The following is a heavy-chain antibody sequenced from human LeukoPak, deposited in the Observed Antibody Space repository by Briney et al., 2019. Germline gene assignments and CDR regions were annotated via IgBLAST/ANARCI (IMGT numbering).Heavy chain of an antibody. V-gene: IGHV4-59*02. D-gene: IGHD3-10*01. Sequence: SETLSLTCTVSGGSVSDYYWSWIRQSPGKGLEGIGYIYYTGSTSYNPSLRSRVTMSADTSKNQFSLKLSSVTAADTAVYYCARRLGRKFGERFYYYHYMDVWGKGTTVTISS. J-gene: IGHJ6*03. CDR1: GGSVSDYY. CDR3: ARRLGRKFGERFYYYHYMDV. CDR2: IYYTGST.